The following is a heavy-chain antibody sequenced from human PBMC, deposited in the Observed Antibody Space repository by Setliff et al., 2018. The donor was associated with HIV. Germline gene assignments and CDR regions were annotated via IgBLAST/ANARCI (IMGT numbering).Heavy chain of an antibody. V-gene: IGHV7-4-1*02. CDR1: GYTFTSYA. Sequence: ASVKVSCKASGYTFTSYAMNWVRQAPGQGLEWMGWINTNTGNPTYAQGFTGRFVFSLDTSVSTAYLQISSLKAEDTAVYYCARELVVVVATPPTPHYYYYGMDVWGQGTTVTVSS. J-gene: IGHJ6*02. CDR2: INTNTGNP. CDR3: ARELVVVVATPPTPHYYYYGMDV. D-gene: IGHD2-15*01.